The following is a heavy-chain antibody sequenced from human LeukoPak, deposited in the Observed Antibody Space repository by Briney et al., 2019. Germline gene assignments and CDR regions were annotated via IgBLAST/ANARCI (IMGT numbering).Heavy chain of an antibody. CDR1: GGTFSSYA. CDR3: ARVDIVVVPAAAPHYYYYYMDV. D-gene: IGHD2-2*03. CDR2: ISAYNGNT. Sequence: RASVKVSCKASGGTFSSYAISWVRQAPGQGLEWMGWISAYNGNTNYAQKLQGRVTMTTDTSTSTAYMELRSLRSDDTAVYYCARVDIVVVPAAAPHYYYYYMDVWGKGTTVTVSS. J-gene: IGHJ6*03. V-gene: IGHV1-18*01.